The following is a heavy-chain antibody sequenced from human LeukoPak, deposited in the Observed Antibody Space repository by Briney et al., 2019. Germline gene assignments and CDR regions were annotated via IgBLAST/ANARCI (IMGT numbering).Heavy chain of an antibody. Sequence: GGSLRLSCAASGFTFSSYAMHWVRQAPGKGLEWVALISYDGSNKYHADSVKGRFTISRDNSKNTLYLQMNSLRGEDTAVYYCARGPTYQPIDYWGQGTLVTVSS. CDR1: GFTFSSYA. CDR3: ARGPTYQPIDY. V-gene: IGHV3-30*04. D-gene: IGHD2-2*01. CDR2: ISYDGSNK. J-gene: IGHJ4*02.